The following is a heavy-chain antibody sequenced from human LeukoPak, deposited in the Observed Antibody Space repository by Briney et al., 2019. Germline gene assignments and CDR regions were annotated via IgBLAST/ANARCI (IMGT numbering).Heavy chain of an antibody. CDR1: GFTFSDYY. Sequence: GGSLRLSCAASGFTFSDYYMSWIRQTPGKGLEWLSYISSSSSYTNYADSVKGRFTISRDNAKNSLYLQMNSLRAEVTAVYYCARDAGVYYPDYSGQGTLVTVSS. J-gene: IGHJ4*02. D-gene: IGHD3-22*01. CDR2: ISSSSSYT. V-gene: IGHV3-11*06. CDR3: ARDAGVYYPDY.